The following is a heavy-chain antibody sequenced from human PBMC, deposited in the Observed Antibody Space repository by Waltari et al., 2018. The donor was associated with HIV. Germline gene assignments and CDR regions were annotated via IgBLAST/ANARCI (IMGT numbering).Heavy chain of an antibody. J-gene: IGHJ6*04. CDR1: GFMFSGYV. CDR3: AKDRSGSLHYFYYYGMDV. V-gene: IGHV3-30*01. CDR2: TSFDGTNN. Sequence: QVQLVESGGGVVRPGGSLRLSCSASGFMFSGYVLHWVRQAPGKGLEWIAATSFDGTNNYYAQSVKGRFTISRDNIKNILHLQMNSLKIEYMAVYYCAKDRSGSLHYFYYYGMDVWGKGTTVAVSS. D-gene: IGHD3-22*01.